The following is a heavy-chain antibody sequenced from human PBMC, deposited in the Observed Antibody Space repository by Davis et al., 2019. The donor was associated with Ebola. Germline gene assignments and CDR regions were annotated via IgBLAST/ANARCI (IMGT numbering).Heavy chain of an antibody. D-gene: IGHD2/OR15-2a*01. V-gene: IGHV3-23*01. CDR3: AAPLSSV. CDR2: ISNLAMKT. CDR1: GFNFSHYA. Sequence: GGSLRLSCVRSGFNFSHYAMGWVRQIPGRGLDCVSVISNLAMKTFYSDSVQGRFIISRDNSKSIVSLQMNNLRVDDSAIYYCAAPLSSVWGQGTTVTVS. J-gene: IGHJ6*02.